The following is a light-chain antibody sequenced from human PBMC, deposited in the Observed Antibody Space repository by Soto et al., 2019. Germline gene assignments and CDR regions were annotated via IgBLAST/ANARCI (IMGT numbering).Light chain of an antibody. Sequence: QSALTQPPSASGSPGQSVTISCTGTSSDVGSYNYVSWYQQHPGKAPKLMIYEVSKRPSGVPDRFSGSKSGNTASLTVSGLQAEDEAYYYCSSHGGNNTWNVFGTGTKVPVL. CDR1: SSDVGSYNY. CDR3: SSHGGNNTWNV. CDR2: EVS. J-gene: IGLJ1*01. V-gene: IGLV2-8*01.